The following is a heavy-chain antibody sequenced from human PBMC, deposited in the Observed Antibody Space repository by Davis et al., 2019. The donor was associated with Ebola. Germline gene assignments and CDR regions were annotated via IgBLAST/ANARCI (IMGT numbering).Heavy chain of an antibody. Sequence: PPRSLTLSCVVSGFTITTYAMSWVRQAPGKGLEWVSVISASGGFTYTADTAKGRFSISRDNSKNTLYQQMNSLRVEYTAVYYCANIGSSTSKGPSDYWGQGTLVTVSS. D-gene: IGHD2-2*01. J-gene: IGHJ4*02. CDR2: ISASGGFT. V-gene: IGHV3-23*01. CDR3: ANIGSSTSKGPSDY. CDR1: GFTITTYA.